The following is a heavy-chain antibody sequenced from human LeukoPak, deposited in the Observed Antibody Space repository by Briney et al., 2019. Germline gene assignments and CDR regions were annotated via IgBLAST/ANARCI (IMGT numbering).Heavy chain of an antibody. J-gene: IGHJ3*02. Sequence: SETLSLTCTVSGGSISSYYWSWIRQPPGKGLEWIGYIYYSGSTNYNPSLKSRVTISVDTSKNQFSLKLSSVTAADTAVYYCARLSSSWYLYGNNDAFDIWGQGTMVTVSS. CDR1: GGSISSYY. V-gene: IGHV4-59*08. CDR2: IYYSGST. D-gene: IGHD6-13*01. CDR3: ARLSSSWYLYGNNDAFDI.